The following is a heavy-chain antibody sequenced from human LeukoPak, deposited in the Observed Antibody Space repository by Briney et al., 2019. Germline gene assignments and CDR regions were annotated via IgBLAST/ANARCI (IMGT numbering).Heavy chain of an antibody. J-gene: IGHJ4*02. CDR1: GFIFTTYA. CDR3: ARRVLGAVGYFDY. D-gene: IGHD4-23*01. Sequence: QAGGSLRLSCAASGFIFTTYAMGWVRQLPGKGLEWVSSVSSSGSDTYYTSSVKGRFTISRDNSKNTLYLQVNSLRVEDTAVYYCARRVLGAVGYFDYWGQGALVTVSS. CDR2: VSSSGSDT. V-gene: IGHV3-23*05.